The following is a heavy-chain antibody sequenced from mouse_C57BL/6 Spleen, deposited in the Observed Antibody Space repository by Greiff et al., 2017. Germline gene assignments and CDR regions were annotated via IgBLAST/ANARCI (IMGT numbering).Heavy chain of an antibody. Sequence: EVMLVESGEGLVKPGGSLKLSCAASGFTFSSYAMSWVRQTPEKRLEWVAYISSGGDYIYYADTVKGRFTISRDNARNTLYLQMSSLKSEDTAMYYCTRDDDYVPFAYWGQGTLVTVSA. CDR1: GFTFSSYA. CDR2: ISSGGDYI. V-gene: IGHV5-9-1*02. CDR3: TRDDDYVPFAY. J-gene: IGHJ3*01. D-gene: IGHD2-4*01.